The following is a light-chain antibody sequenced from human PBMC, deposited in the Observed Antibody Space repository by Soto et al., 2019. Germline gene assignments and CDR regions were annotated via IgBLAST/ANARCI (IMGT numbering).Light chain of an antibody. J-gene: IGLJ2*01. CDR3: SSYTVSSTVI. CDR1: SSDGGGYNY. V-gene: IGLV2-14*01. CDR2: DVS. Sequence: QSALTQPASVSGSPGQSITISCTGTSSDGGGYNYVSWYQQHPGKAPKLMIYDVSNRPSGVSNRFSGSRSGNTASLIISGLQTEDEADYYCSSYTVSSTVIFGGGTKLTVL.